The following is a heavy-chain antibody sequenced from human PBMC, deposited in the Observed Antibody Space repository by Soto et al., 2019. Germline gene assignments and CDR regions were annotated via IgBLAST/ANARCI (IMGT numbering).Heavy chain of an antibody. D-gene: IGHD2-8*01. Sequence: PGGSLRLSCAASGFIFSDHYMDWVRQAPGKGLEWVGRARNKVSSYTTAYAASVRGRLTISRDDSKNSLYLEMSGLKTEDTAVYFCARLMGTSFDLWGQGTLVTVSS. CDR3: ARLMGTSFDL. CDR1: GFIFSDHY. CDR2: ARNKVSSYTT. V-gene: IGHV3-72*01. J-gene: IGHJ4*02.